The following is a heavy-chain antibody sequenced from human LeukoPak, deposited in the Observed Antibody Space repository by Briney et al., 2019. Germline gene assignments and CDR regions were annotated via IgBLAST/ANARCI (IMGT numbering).Heavy chain of an antibody. Sequence: GRSLRLSCAASGFTFSSYGMHWVRQAPGKGLEWVALISYDGSNEYYADSVKGRFTISRDNSKNTLYLQMNSLRAEDTAVYYCARGYCSGGSCYDYWGQGTLVTVSS. CDR2: ISYDGSNE. CDR1: GFTFSSYG. D-gene: IGHD2-15*01. CDR3: ARGYCSGGSCYDY. V-gene: IGHV3-30*03. J-gene: IGHJ4*02.